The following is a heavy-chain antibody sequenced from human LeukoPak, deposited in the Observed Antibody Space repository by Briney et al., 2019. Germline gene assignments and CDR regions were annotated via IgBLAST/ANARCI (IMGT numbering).Heavy chain of an antibody. J-gene: IGHJ5*02. CDR3: ARLPPDDYYDSSGYLNWFDP. V-gene: IGHV5-51*01. D-gene: IGHD3-22*01. Sequence: GESLKISCKGSGYSFTSYWIGWVRQMPGKGLEWMGIIYPGDSDTRYSPSFQGQVTIPADKSISTAYLQWSSLKASDTAMYYCARLPPDDYYDSSGYLNWFDPWGQGTLVTVSS. CDR2: IYPGDSDT. CDR1: GYSFTSYW.